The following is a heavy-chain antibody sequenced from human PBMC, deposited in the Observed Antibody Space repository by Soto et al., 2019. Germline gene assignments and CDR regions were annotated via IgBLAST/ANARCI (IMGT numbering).Heavy chain of an antibody. D-gene: IGHD4-17*01. CDR3: ARGGATVTPGWFDP. CDR2: IYHSVST. V-gene: IGHV4-38-2*01. J-gene: IGHJ5*02. Sequence: SETLSLTCAVSGYSISSGYYWGWIRQTPGKGLEWIASIYHSVSTYYNPSLKSRVTISVDTSKNQLSLKLTSVTAADTAVYYCARGGATVTPGWFDPWGQGIMVTVSS. CDR1: GYSISSGYY.